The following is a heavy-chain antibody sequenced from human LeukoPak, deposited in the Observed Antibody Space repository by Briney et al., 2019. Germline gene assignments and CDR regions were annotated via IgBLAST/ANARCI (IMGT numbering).Heavy chain of an antibody. CDR3: TRGSWNYDYYYYYMDV. D-gene: IGHD1-7*01. V-gene: IGHV3-49*04. CDR2: IRSKAYGGTT. CDR1: GFTFGDYA. J-gene: IGHJ6*03. Sequence: GRSLRLSCTASGFTFGDYAMSWVRQAPGKGLEWVGFIRSKAYGGTTEYAASVKGRFTISRDDSKSIAYLQMNSLKAEDTAVYYCTRGSWNYDYYYYYMDVWGKGTTVTVSS.